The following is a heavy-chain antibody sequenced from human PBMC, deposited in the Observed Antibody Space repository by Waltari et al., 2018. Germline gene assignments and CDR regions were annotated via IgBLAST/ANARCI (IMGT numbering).Heavy chain of an antibody. Sequence: EVQLVESGGGLVQPGGSLRLSCAASGFPLRTYDMHWVRQGRGKGLEWVASIGAAGETKYLDSVKGRFTISRESAKNSLNLQMNSLTGGDTAVYHCARGDPTAGAIDYWGQGTLVTVSS. CDR1: GFPLRTYD. V-gene: IGHV3-13*01. J-gene: IGHJ4*02. CDR3: ARGDPTAGAIDY. CDR2: IGAAGET. D-gene: IGHD3-9*01.